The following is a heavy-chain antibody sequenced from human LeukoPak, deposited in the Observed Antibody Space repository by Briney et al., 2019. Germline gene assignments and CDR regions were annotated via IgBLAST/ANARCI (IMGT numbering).Heavy chain of an antibody. J-gene: IGHJ4*02. V-gene: IGHV1-24*01. CDR3: ARSGGSGSYYRGPWRPFDY. Sequence: ASVKVSCKVSGYTLTELSMHWVRQAPGKGLEWMGGFDPEDGETIYAQKFQGRVTMTEDTSTDTAYMELSSLRSEDTAVYYCARSGGSGSYYRGPWRPFDYWGQGTLVTVSS. CDR2: FDPEDGET. D-gene: IGHD3-10*01. CDR1: GYTLTELS.